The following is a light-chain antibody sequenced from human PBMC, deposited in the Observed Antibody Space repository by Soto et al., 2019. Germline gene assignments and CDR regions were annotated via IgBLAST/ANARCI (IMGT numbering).Light chain of an antibody. CDR2: EVV. J-gene: IGLJ1*01. CDR3: KSYAGSNTYV. Sequence: QSVLTQPPSASGSPGQSVTISCTGTKNDIGVYDFVSWYQHHPGKAPRLIIYEVVQRPSGVPDRFSGSKSGNTASLTVSGLQAAEEADYLCKSYAGSNTYVFGSGTKLTVL. V-gene: IGLV2-8*01. CDR1: KNDIGVYDF.